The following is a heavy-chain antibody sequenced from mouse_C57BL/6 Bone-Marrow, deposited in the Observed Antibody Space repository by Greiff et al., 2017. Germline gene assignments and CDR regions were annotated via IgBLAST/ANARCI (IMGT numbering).Heavy chain of an antibody. V-gene: IGHV1-39*01. J-gene: IGHJ3*01. CDR2: INPNYGTT. CDR3: VRGDWSSSCAY. D-gene: IGHD1-1*01. Sequence: KQSGPELVKPGASVKISCKASGYSFTDYNMNWVKQSNGKSLELIGVINPNYGTTSYNQKFTGKATLTVDQSSSTAYMQLNSLTSEDSAVYYCVRGDWSSSCAYWGQGTLVTVSA. CDR1: GYSFTDYN.